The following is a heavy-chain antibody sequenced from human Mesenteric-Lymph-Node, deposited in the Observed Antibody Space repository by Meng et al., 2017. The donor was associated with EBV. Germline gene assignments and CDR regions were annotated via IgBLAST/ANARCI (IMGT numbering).Heavy chain of an antibody. J-gene: IGHJ5*02. CDR3: ARGVQVAWRFDP. CDR2: INHSGSG. D-gene: IGHD2-15*01. CDR1: GGSFSNYY. V-gene: IGHV4-34*02. Sequence: QGQLSQWGAGLLKPSETLSLTCEVVGGSFSNYYWSWSRQTPGKGLEWIGEINHSGSGNYNPSLKSRVTISIDTSKNQFSLRLNSVTAADTAVYYCARGVQVAWRFDPWGQGTLVTVSS.